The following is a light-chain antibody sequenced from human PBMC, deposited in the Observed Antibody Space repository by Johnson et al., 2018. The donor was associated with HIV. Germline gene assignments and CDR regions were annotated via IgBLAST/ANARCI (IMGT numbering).Light chain of an antibody. J-gene: IGLJ1*01. V-gene: IGLV1-51*02. CDR3: GTWESSLSACVYV. CDR1: SSNIGNNY. Sequence: QPVLTKPPSVSAAPGQKVTISCSGSSSNIGNNYVSWYQQLPGTAPKLLIYENNKRPSGTPDRFSGSKSGTSATLGITGLQTGDEADYYCGTWESSLSACVYVFGTGTRVTVL. CDR2: ENN.